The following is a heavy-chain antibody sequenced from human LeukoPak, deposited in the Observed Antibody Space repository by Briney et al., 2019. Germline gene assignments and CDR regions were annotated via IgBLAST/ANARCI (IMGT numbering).Heavy chain of an antibody. D-gene: IGHD4-17*01. Sequence: ASVKVSCKASGYTFTSYDINWVRQATGQGLEWMGWMNPNSGNTGHAQKFQGRITMTRNTSISTAYMELSSLRSEDTAVYYCARGLCDYGDYVGGCDYYYGMDVWGQGTTVTVSS. J-gene: IGHJ6*02. CDR1: GYTFTSYD. CDR2: MNPNSGNT. V-gene: IGHV1-8*01. CDR3: ARGLCDYGDYVGGCDYYYGMDV.